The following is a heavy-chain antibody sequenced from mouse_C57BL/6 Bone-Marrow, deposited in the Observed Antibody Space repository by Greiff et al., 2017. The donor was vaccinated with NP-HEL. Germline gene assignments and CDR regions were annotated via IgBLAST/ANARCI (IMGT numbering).Heavy chain of an antibody. CDR3: TTGGSSPYAMDY. J-gene: IGHJ4*01. CDR1: GFNIKDDY. CDR2: IDPENGDT. Sequence: EVQLQQSGAELVRPGASVKLSCTVSGFNIKDDYMHWVKQRPEQGLEWIGWIDPENGDTEYASKFQGKATITAATSSNTAYLQRSSLTSEDTAVYYCTTGGSSPYAMDYWGQGTSVTVSS. V-gene: IGHV14-4*01. D-gene: IGHD1-1*01.